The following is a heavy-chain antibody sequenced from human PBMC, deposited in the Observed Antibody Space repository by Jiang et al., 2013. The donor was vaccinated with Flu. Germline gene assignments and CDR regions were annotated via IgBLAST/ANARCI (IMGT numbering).Heavy chain of an antibody. Sequence: KPTQTLTLTCTFSGFSLSTSGVGVGWIRQPPGKALEWLALIYWDDDKRYSPSLKSRLTITKDTSKNQVVLTMTNMDPVDTATYYRAHSLPERDPYDAFDIWGQGTMVTVSS. V-gene: IGHV2-5*02. J-gene: IGHJ3*02. CDR1: GFSLSTSGVG. CDR3: AHSLPERDPYDAFDI. CDR2: IYWDDDK.